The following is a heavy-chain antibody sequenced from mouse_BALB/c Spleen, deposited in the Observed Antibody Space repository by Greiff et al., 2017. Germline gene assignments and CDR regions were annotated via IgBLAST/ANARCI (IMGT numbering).Heavy chain of an antibody. CDR2: IRLKSDNYAT. CDR1: GFTFSSYW. CDR3: TKAYYRYWYFDV. Sequence: EVMLVESGGGLVQPGGSMKLSCVASGFTFSSYWMSWVRQSPEKGLEWVAEIRLKSDNYATHYAESVKGKFTISRDDSKSRLYLQMNSLRAEDTGIYYCTKAYYRYWYFDVWGAGTTVTVSS. J-gene: IGHJ1*01. D-gene: IGHD2-14*01. V-gene: IGHV6-6*02.